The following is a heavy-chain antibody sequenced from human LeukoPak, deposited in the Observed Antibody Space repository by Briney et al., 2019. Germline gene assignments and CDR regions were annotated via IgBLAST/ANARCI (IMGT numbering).Heavy chain of an antibody. J-gene: IGHJ3*02. V-gene: IGHV4-34*01. Sequence: SETLSLTCAVYGGSFSGYYWSWIRQPPGKGLEWIGEINHSGSTNYNPSLKSRVTISVDTSKNQFSLKLSSVTAADTAVYYCARAPMFRGGDHKPGAFDIWGQGTMVTVSS. D-gene: IGHD2-21*02. CDR2: INHSGST. CDR3: ARAPMFRGGDHKPGAFDI. CDR1: GGSFSGYY.